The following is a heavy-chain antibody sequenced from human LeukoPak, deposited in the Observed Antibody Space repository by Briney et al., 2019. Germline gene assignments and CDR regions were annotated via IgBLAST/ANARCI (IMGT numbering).Heavy chain of an antibody. CDR3: ARTGSSSSGQGDYYYYMDV. CDR1: GSKITSYC. D-gene: IGHD3-3*01. V-gene: IGHV5-51*01. CDR2: IYPGDSDT. Sequence: LGESRQISCKGSGSKITSYCIAWVRQLPGKGLEWMGIIYPGDSDTRYSPSLQGQVTISADKSISTAYLQWSSLKAPDTAMYYCARTGSSSSGQGDYYYYMDVWGKGTTVTVSS. J-gene: IGHJ6*03.